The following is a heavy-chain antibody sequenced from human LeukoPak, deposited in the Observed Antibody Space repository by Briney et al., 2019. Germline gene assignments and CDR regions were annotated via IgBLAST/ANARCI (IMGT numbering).Heavy chain of an antibody. CDR1: GLTLSGYI. D-gene: IGHD3-10*01. CDR2: ISHTSNFR. Sequence: GESLRLSCAASGLTLSGYIINWVRQAPGKGLEWVSSISHTSNFRYYADSVKGRFTISRDNVGNSLYLQMNSLRVEDTAVYYCAKGSSGLDVWGQGTTVTVSS. CDR3: AKGSSGLDV. V-gene: IGHV3-21*01. J-gene: IGHJ6*02.